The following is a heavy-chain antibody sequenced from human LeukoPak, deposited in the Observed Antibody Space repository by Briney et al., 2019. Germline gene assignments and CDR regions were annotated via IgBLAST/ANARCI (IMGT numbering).Heavy chain of an antibody. Sequence: QTGGSLRLSCAASGFTFSSYAMTWFCQAPGKGLEWVSAISGSGGWTYSADSVKGRFTISRDNSKNTLYLQMNSLRAEDTAVYYCAKVTVVKRYFDYWGQGTLVTVSS. CDR2: ISGSGGWT. J-gene: IGHJ4*02. D-gene: IGHD4-23*01. CDR1: GFTFSSYA. CDR3: AKVTVVKRYFDY. V-gene: IGHV3-23*01.